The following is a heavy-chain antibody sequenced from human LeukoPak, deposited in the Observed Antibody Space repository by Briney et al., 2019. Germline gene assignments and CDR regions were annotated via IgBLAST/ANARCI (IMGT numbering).Heavy chain of an antibody. CDR1: GGSISSGGYY. Sequence: SETLSLTCTVSGGSISSGGYYWSWIRQHPGKGLEWIGYIYYSGSTYYNPSLKSRVTISVDTSKNQFSLKLSSVTAADTAVYYCARDGTPRGEADYWGQGTLVTVSS. CDR2: IYYSGST. J-gene: IGHJ4*02. CDR3: ARDGTPRGEADY. D-gene: IGHD1-26*01. V-gene: IGHV4-31*03.